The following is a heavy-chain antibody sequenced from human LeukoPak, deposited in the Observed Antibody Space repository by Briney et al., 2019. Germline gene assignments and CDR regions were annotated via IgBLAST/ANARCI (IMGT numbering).Heavy chain of an antibody. CDR1: VDSITSVGYY. V-gene: IGHV4-61*02. CDR2: IYPSGNT. Sequence: PSQTLSLTCTVSVDSITSVGYYWTWLRQPGGKGLEWIGRIYPSGNTMYNPSLTSRVTISVDTSKNQFSLKLSSVTAPDTAVYYCARVFGGSDFNYYYYYMDVWGKGTTVTISS. CDR3: ARVFGGSDFNYYYYYMDV. D-gene: IGHD5-12*01. J-gene: IGHJ6*03.